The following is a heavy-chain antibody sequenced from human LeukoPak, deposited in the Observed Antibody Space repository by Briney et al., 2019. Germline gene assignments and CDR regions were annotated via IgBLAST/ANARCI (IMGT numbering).Heavy chain of an antibody. CDR2: MNLHNGNT. J-gene: IGHJ6*03. CDR3: ARGHQLNDYYMDV. D-gene: IGHD2-2*01. Sequence: ASVKVSCKASSYTFTSYGISWVRQAPGQGLEWMGWMNLHNGNTGYSQRFQGRVTMTRNTSLSTAYLELTSLRTEDTAVYYCARGHQLNDYYMDVWGKGTTVTVSS. V-gene: IGHV1-8*02. CDR1: SYTFTSYG.